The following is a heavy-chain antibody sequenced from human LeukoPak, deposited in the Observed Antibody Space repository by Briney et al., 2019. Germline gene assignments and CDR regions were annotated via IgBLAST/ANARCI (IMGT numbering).Heavy chain of an antibody. Sequence: PGGSLRLSCAASGFTFSSYWVSWVRQAPGKGLEWVANIKQDGSEKYYVDSEKGRFTISRDNAKNSLYLQMNSLRAEDTAVYYCARRAYYFDYWGQGTLVTVSS. V-gene: IGHV3-7*01. CDR3: ARRAYYFDY. J-gene: IGHJ4*02. CDR1: GFTFSSYW. CDR2: IKQDGSEK.